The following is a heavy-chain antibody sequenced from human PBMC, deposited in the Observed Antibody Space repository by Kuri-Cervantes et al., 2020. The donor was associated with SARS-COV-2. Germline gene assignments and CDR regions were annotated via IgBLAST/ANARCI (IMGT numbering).Heavy chain of an antibody. CDR3: ARQVETYYYYYGMDV. CDR2: IYYSGST. V-gene: IGHV4-39*01. J-gene: IGHJ6*02. Sequence: SETLSLTGTVSGGSISSSSYYWGWIRQPPGKGLEWTGSIYYSGSTYYNPSLKSRVTISVETSKNQFSLKLSSVTAADTAVYYCARQVETYYYYYGMDVWGQGTTVTVSS. CDR1: GGSISSSSYY.